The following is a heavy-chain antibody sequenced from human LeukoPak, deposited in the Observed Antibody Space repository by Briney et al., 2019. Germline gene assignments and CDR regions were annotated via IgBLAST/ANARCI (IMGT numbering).Heavy chain of an antibody. V-gene: IGHV4-4*02. CDR2: ISHCGDT. Sequence: PSETLSLTCAVSGVSISSCNWWTWVRQPPGKGLEWIGEISHCGDTKYSPSPRTRVTISIDRSKNHLSLNLNSVTAADTAIYYCSTKDQSRTDVVPPDYWGQGTLVTVSS. CDR1: GVSISSCNW. J-gene: IGHJ4*02. CDR3: STKDQSRTDVVPPDY. D-gene: IGHD5/OR15-5a*01.